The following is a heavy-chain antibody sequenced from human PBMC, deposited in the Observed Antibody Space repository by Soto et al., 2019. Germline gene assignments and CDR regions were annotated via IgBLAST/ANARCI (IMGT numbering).Heavy chain of an antibody. CDR1: GGSISSSSYY. CDR3: ASHMVRGVPFDF. D-gene: IGHD3-10*01. J-gene: IGHJ4*02. Sequence: SETLSLTCTVSGGSISSSSYYWGWIRQPPGKGLEWIGSIYYSGSTYYNPSLKSRVTISVDTSKNQFSLKLSSVTAADTAVYYCASHMVRGVPFDFWGQGTLVTVSS. CDR2: IYYSGST. V-gene: IGHV4-39*01.